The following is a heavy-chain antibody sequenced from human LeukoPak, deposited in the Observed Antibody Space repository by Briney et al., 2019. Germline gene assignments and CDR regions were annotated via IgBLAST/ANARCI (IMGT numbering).Heavy chain of an antibody. CDR2: ISSSSSYI. Sequence: GGSLRLSCAASGFTFSNAWMSWVRQAPGKGLEWVSSISSSSSYIYYADSVKGRFTISRDNAKNSLYLQMNSLRAEDTAVYYCARGWPNGGPDYWGQGTLVTVSS. J-gene: IGHJ4*02. CDR3: ARGWPNGGPDY. D-gene: IGHD5-24*01. V-gene: IGHV3-21*01. CDR1: GFTFSNAW.